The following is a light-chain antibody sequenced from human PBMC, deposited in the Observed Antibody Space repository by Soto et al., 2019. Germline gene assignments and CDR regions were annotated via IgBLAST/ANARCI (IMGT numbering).Light chain of an antibody. V-gene: IGKV1-5*03. CDR1: QSISDS. CDR2: EAS. CDR3: QQYNGYWT. J-gene: IGKJ1*01. Sequence: DIQMTQSPSTLSASVGDRVTITCRASQSISDSLAWYQQKPGKAPKLLIYEASNLKSGVPSRFSGSGSGTDYTLTISGLQPDDFASYYCQQYNGYWTFGQGTKVEIK.